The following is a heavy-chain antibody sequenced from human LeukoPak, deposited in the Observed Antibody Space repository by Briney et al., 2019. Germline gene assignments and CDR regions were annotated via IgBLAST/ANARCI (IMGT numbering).Heavy chain of an antibody. Sequence: GGSLRLSCAASGFTFSSYSMNWVRQAPGKGLEWVSSISSSSSYIYYADSVKGRFTISRDNAKNSLYLQMNSLRAEDTAVYYCARDVPLRYYDSSGYYGGAFDYWGQGTLVTASS. CDR2: ISSSSSYI. D-gene: IGHD3-22*01. CDR3: ARDVPLRYYDSSGYYGGAFDY. J-gene: IGHJ4*02. CDR1: GFTFSSYS. V-gene: IGHV3-21*01.